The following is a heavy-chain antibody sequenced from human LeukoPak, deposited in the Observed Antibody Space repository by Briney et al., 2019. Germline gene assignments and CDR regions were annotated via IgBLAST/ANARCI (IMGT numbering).Heavy chain of an antibody. Sequence: PSETLSLTCAVYGGSFSGYYWSWIRQPPGKGLEWIGEINHSGSTNYNPSLKSRVTISVDTSKNQFSLKLSSVTAEDTAVYYCARSPNYIVGASEWGQGTLVTVSS. V-gene: IGHV4-34*01. J-gene: IGHJ4*02. CDR3: ARSPNYIVGASE. CDR2: INHSGST. CDR1: GGSFSGYY. D-gene: IGHD1-26*01.